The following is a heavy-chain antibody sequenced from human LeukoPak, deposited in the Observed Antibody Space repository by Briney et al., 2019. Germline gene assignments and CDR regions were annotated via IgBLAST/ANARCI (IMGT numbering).Heavy chain of an antibody. CDR1: DRSFSGYY. V-gene: IGHV4-34*01. Sequence: SETLSLTCAVYDRSFSGYYWTWIRQTPGKGLEWIGEINHSGITDYNPSLRSRVTISVDASKNQFSLKLSSVTAADTAIYYCARAVIVVAAATQRNWFDPWGQGTLVTVSS. CDR3: ARAVIVVAAATQRNWFDP. J-gene: IGHJ5*02. CDR2: INHSGIT. D-gene: IGHD2-15*01.